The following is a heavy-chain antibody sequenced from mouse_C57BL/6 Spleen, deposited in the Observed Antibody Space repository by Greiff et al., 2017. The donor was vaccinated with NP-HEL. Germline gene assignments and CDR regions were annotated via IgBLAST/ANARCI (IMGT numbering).Heavy chain of an antibody. CDR1: GYAFSSYW. CDR2: IYPGDGDT. Sequence: QVQLQQSGAELVKPGASVKISCKASGYAFSSYWMNWVKQRPGKGLEWIGQIYPGDGDTNYNGKFKGKATLTADKSSSTAYMQLSSLTSEDSAVYFCARDQITTVVAHYYAMDYWGQGTSVTVSS. J-gene: IGHJ4*01. CDR3: ARDQITTVVAHYYAMDY. V-gene: IGHV1-80*01. D-gene: IGHD1-1*01.